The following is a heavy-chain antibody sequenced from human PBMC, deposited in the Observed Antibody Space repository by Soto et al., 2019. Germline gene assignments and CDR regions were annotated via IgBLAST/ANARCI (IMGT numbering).Heavy chain of an antibody. CDR3: ARASSSYPYYCDS. J-gene: IGHJ4*02. CDR1: GGSISSYY. V-gene: IGHV4-59*01. CDR2: IYYSGST. Sequence: SETLSLTCTVSGGSISSYYWNWIRQPPGRGLEWIGCIYYSGSTNYSPSLKSRVTISVDTSKNQFSLKLSSVTAADSAVYYCARASSSYPYYCDSWAREPWSPSPQ. D-gene: IGHD2-2*01.